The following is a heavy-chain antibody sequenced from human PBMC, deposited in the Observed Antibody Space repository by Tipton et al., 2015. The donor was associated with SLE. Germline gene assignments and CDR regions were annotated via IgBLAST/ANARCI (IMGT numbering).Heavy chain of an antibody. CDR1: GGPISSSSYY. V-gene: IGHV4-39*07. D-gene: IGHD3-3*01. CDR3: ARDYYDFWRGYSYCMDV. J-gene: IGHJ6*03. Sequence: TLSLTCTVSGGPISSSSYYWGWIRQPPGKGLEWIGSIYYSGSTYYNPSLKSRLTISLDTSKNQFSLKLSSVTAADTAVYYCARDYYDFWRGYSYCMDVWGKGTTVTVSS. CDR2: IYYSGST.